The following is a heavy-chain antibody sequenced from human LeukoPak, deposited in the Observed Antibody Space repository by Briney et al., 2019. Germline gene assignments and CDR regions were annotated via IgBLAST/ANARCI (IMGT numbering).Heavy chain of an antibody. CDR3: ARDSSSHYYFDY. CDR2: IRGSGDT. J-gene: IGHJ4*02. V-gene: IGHV3-23*01. Sequence: GGSLRLSCAASGFAFTSYAMTWVRQAPGRGLEWVSTIRGSGDTYYADSVKGRFTISRDTSKNTLYLQMNNLRAEDTAVYYCARDSSSHYYFDYWGQGTLVTVSS. D-gene: IGHD2-2*01. CDR1: GFAFTSYA.